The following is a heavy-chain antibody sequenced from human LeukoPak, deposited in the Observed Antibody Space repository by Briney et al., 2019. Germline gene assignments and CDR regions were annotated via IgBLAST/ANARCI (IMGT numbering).Heavy chain of an antibody. D-gene: IGHD3-10*01. CDR2: ISGSGGST. J-gene: IGHJ3*02. CDR3: AKSVLLWLMALTCAFDI. V-gene: IGHV3-23*01. CDR1: GFTFSSYA. Sequence: GGSLRLSCAASGFTFSSYAMSWVRQAPGKGLEWVSAISGSGGSTYYADSVKGRFTISRDNSKNTLYLQMNSLRAEGTAVYSCAKSVLLWLMALTCAFDIWGQGTMVTVSS.